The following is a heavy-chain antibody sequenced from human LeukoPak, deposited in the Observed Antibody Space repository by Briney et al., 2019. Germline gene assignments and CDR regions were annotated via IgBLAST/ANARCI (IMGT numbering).Heavy chain of an antibody. CDR2: ISGSGGST. J-gene: IGHJ5*02. D-gene: IGHD6-19*01. V-gene: IGHV3-23*01. CDR1: GFTFSSYA. Sequence: GGSLRLSCAASGFTFSSYAMSWVRQAPGKGLEWVSAISGSGGSTYYADSVKGRFTISRDDSKNTLYLQMNSLRAEDTAVYYCAKRAQQWLVMAWFDPWGQGTLVTVSS. CDR3: AKRAQQWLVMAWFDP.